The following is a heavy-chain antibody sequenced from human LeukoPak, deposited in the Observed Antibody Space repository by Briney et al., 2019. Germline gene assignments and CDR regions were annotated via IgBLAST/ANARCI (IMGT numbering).Heavy chain of an antibody. V-gene: IGHV4-39*01. CDR1: GASTSSSSYY. J-gene: IGHJ4*02. Sequence: PSETLSLTCTVSGASTSSSSYYWGWIRQPPGKGLEWIGNIYYSGRTYYNPSLKSRVTISVDTSKNQFSLKLSSVAAADTAVYYCATYSVVGATPFDYWGQGTLVTVSS. D-gene: IGHD1-26*01. CDR3: ATYSVVGATPFDY. CDR2: IYYSGRT.